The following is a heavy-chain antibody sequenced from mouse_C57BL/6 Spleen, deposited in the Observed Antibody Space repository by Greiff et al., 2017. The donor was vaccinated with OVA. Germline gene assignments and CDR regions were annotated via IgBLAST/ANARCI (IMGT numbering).Heavy chain of an antibody. CDR2: INPYNGDT. Sequence: VQLQQSGPELVKPGDSVKISCKASGYSFTGYFMNWVMQSHGKSLEWIGRINPYNGDTFYNQKFKGKATLTVDKSSSTAHMELRSLTSEDSAVYYCARVYGSSPWFAYWGQGTLVTVSA. CDR1: GYSFTGYF. J-gene: IGHJ3*01. CDR3: ARVYGSSPWFAY. V-gene: IGHV1-20*01. D-gene: IGHD1-1*01.